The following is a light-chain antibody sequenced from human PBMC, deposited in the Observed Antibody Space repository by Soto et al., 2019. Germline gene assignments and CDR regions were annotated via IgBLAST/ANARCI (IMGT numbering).Light chain of an antibody. Sequence: ALTQPASVSGSPGQSITISCTGTSSDVGGSNYVSWYQQHPGKAPKLMIYDVSNRPSGVSNRFSGSKSGNTASLTISGLQAEDEADYYCGSYSSSSTLYVFGTGTKVTVL. J-gene: IGLJ1*01. CDR1: SSDVGGSNY. V-gene: IGLV2-14*03. CDR2: DVS. CDR3: GSYSSSSTLYV.